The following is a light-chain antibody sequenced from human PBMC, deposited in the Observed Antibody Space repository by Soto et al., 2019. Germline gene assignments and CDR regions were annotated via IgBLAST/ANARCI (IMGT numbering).Light chain of an antibody. CDR1: QSVSSSY. Sequence: EIVLTQSPGPLSLSPGERATLSCRASQSVSSSYLAWDQQKPGQAPRLLIYGASSRATGIPDRFSGSGSGTDFTLTISRLEPEDFAVYYCQQYGSSSTFGQGTRLEI. CDR2: GAS. V-gene: IGKV3-20*01. J-gene: IGKJ5*01. CDR3: QQYGSSST.